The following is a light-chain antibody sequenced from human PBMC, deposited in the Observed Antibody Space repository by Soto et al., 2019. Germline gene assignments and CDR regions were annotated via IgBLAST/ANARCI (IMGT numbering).Light chain of an antibody. CDR2: EGS. V-gene: IGLV2-23*01. Sequence: QSALTQPASVSGSPGQSITISCTGTSSDVGSYNLVSWYQQHPGKAPKLMIYEGSKRPSGVSNRFSGSKSGNTASLTISGLQAEDEAAYYCCSYAGSSTEVFGGGTKLTVL. J-gene: IGLJ2*01. CDR3: CSYAGSSTEV. CDR1: SSDVGSYNL.